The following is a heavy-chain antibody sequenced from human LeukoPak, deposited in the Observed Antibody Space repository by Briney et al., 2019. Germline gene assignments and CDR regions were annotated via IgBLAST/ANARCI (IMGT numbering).Heavy chain of an antibody. D-gene: IGHD3-22*01. J-gene: IGHJ4*02. CDR2: IKQDGSEK. V-gene: IGHV3-7*01. CDR3: ARETYYYDSSGYYYPGGFDS. CDR1: GFTFSSYW. Sequence: GGSLRLSCAASGFTFSSYWMSWVRQAPGKGLEWVANIKQDGSEKYYVDSVKGRFTISRDNAKNSLYLQMNSLRAEDTAVYYCARETYYYDSSGYYYPGGFDSWGQGTLVTVSS.